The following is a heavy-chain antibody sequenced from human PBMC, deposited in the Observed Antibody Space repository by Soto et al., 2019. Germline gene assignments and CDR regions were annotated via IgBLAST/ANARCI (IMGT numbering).Heavy chain of an antibody. CDR2: ISCNSGSI. V-gene: IGHV3-9*01. CDR1: GFTFDDYA. D-gene: IGHD1-26*01. Sequence: EVQLVESGGGLVQPGRSLRLSCAASGFTFDDYAMHWVRQAPGKGLEWVSGISCNSGSIGYADSVKGRFTISRDNAKNSLYLQMNSLRAEDTALYYCAKGPRGSSDYFDYWGQGTLVTVSS. CDR3: AKGPRGSSDYFDY. J-gene: IGHJ4*02.